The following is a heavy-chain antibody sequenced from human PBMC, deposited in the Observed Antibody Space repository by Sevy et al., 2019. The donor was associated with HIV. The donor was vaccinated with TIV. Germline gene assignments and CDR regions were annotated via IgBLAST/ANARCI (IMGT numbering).Heavy chain of an antibody. J-gene: IGHJ6*02. CDR3: ARGGKYGSGSRFYYYYGMDV. CDR1: GFTFSSYA. V-gene: IGHV3-30*04. D-gene: IGHD3-10*01. Sequence: GGSLRLSCAASGFTFSSYAMHWVRQAPGKGLEWVAVISYDGSNKYYADSVKGRFTISRDNSKNTLYLQMNSLRAEDTAVYYCARGGKYGSGSRFYYYYGMDVWGQGTTVNVSS. CDR2: ISYDGSNK.